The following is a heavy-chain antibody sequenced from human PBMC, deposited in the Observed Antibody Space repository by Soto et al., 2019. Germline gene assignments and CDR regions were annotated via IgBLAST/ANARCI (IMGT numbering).Heavy chain of an antibody. CDR2: IKSKTDGGTT. J-gene: IGHJ3*02. CDR1: GFTFSNAW. D-gene: IGHD2-15*01. V-gene: IGHV3-15*01. Sequence: GGSLRLSCAASGFTFSNAWMSWVRQAPGKGLEWVGRIKSKTDGGTTDYAAPVKGRFTISRDDSKNTLYLQMNSLKTEDTAVYYCTTESDCSGGSCYSDAFDIWGQGTMVTVSS. CDR3: TTESDCSGGSCYSDAFDI.